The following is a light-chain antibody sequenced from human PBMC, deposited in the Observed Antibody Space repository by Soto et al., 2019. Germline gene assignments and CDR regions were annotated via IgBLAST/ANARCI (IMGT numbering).Light chain of an antibody. CDR2: GAS. CDR3: QQGYSTLLS. Sequence: DIEMTQSPSSLSASVGDRVTITCRASQSISTYLNWYQQKGGKAPKLLIHGASGLQSGVPLRFSGSGSGTDFTLTIRSLQPEDFATYYCQQGYSTLLSFGGGTTVELK. V-gene: IGKV1-39*01. CDR1: QSISTY. J-gene: IGKJ4*01.